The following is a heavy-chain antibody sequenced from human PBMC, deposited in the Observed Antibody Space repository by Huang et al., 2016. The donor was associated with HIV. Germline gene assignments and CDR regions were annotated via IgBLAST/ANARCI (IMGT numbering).Heavy chain of an antibody. CDR3: ARGISRSVHNYYYMDV. CDR1: GYTFTGYP. V-gene: IGHV7-4-1*02. D-gene: IGHD6-19*01. Sequence: QVQLVQSGSVLKEPGASVKVSCKASGYTFTGYPLTWVRQAPGQGLECVGWISTITGYPTYAQACTGRLVLSLDTSVSTSYLQISSLKPEDTATYFCARGISRSVHNYYYMDVWGKGTTVTVSS. J-gene: IGHJ6*03. CDR2: ISTITGYP.